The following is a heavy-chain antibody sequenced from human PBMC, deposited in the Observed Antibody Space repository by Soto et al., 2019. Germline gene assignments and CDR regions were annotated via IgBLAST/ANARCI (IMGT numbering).Heavy chain of an antibody. J-gene: IGHJ5*02. Sequence: QITLKESGPTLVKPTQTLTLTCTFSGFSLSTSGVGVGWIRQPPGKALEWLALIYWDDDKRYSPSLKSRLTITKDPSKTQVVLTMTNMDPVDTATYYCAHGYYGSGSPWFDPWGQGTLVTVSS. CDR3: AHGYYGSGSPWFDP. V-gene: IGHV2-5*02. CDR2: IYWDDDK. CDR1: GFSLSTSGVG. D-gene: IGHD3-10*01.